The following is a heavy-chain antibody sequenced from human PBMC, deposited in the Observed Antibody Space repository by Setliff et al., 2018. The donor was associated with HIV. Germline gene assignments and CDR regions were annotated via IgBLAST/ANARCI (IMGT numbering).Heavy chain of an antibody. CDR1: GGSISSYY. CDR3: ARGPIRYSSGVRWFLGVESWYSGIDY. D-gene: IGHD2-15*01. J-gene: IGHJ4*02. V-gene: IGHV4-59*01. Sequence: SETLSLTCTVSGGSISSYYWSWIRQPPGKGLEWIGYIYTSGSTSGSTYYNPSLKSRVIISVDMSKNQFSLKLSSVTAADTAVYYCARGPIRYSSGVRWFLGVESWYSGIDYWGQGTRVTVSS. CDR2: IYTSGST.